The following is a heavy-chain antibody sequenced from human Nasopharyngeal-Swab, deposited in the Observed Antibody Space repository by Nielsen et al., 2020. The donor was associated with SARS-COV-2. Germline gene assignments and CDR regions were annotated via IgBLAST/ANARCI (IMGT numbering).Heavy chain of an antibody. CDR1: GFTFSSYG. J-gene: IGHJ5*02. Sequence: GGSLRLSCAASGFTFSSYGMHWVRQAPGKGLEWVAVVSYDGSNEYYADSVKGRFTISRDNAKNSLYLQMNSLRAEDTAVYYCARGGDYGDYWDWFDPWGQGTLVTVSS. CDR3: ARGGDYGDYWDWFDP. CDR2: VSYDGSNE. V-gene: IGHV3-30*03. D-gene: IGHD4-17*01.